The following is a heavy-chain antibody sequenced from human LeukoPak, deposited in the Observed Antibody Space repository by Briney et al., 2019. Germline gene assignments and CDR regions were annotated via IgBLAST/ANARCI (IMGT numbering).Heavy chain of an antibody. CDR1: GFTFSSYS. CDR2: ISSSSSYI. D-gene: IGHD5-24*01. Sequence: GGSLRLSCAASGFTFSSYSMNWVRQAPGKGLEWVSSISSSSSYIYYADSVKGRFTISRDNAKNSLYLQMNSLRAEDTAVYYCARGLFGWQIPSFDYWGQGALVTVSS. J-gene: IGHJ4*02. CDR3: ARGLFGWQIPSFDY. V-gene: IGHV3-21*01.